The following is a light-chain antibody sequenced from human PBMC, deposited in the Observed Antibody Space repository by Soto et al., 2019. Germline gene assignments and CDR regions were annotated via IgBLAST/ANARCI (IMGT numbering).Light chain of an antibody. CDR2: GAS. CDR3: QQYNNWPPWT. Sequence: EIVMTQSPATLSVSPGERATLSCRASQSVSSNLAWYQQKPGQAPRLLIYGASTRATGIPARFSGSGSGTEFTLTIRRLPSEDFAVYYCQQYNNWPPWTFGQGTKVEIK. V-gene: IGKV3-15*01. J-gene: IGKJ1*01. CDR1: QSVSSN.